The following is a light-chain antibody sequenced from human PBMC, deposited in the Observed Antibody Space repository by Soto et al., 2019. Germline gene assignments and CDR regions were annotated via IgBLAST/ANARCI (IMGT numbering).Light chain of an antibody. Sequence: EIVLTQSPGTLSLSPGERATLSCRASQSVSSSYLAWYQQRPGQAPRLLIDGASNRATGIPDRFRGSGSGTDFTLTLSRLEPEDFAVYYCQQYGSSPWTFGLGTKVEIK. J-gene: IGKJ1*01. V-gene: IGKV3-20*01. CDR1: QSVSSSY. CDR2: GAS. CDR3: QQYGSSPWT.